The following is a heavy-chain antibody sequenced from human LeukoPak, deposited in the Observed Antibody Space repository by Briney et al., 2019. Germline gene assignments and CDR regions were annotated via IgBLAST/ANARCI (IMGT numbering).Heavy chain of an antibody. V-gene: IGHV4-4*07. CDR2: IYTSGST. Sequence: PSETLSHTCTVSGGSISSYYWSWIRQPAGKGLEWIGRIYTSGSTNYNPSLKSRVTMSVDTSKNQFSLKLSSVTAADTAVYYCARDYLGGNPDAFDIWGQGTMVTVSS. CDR3: ARDYLGGNPDAFDI. D-gene: IGHD4-23*01. J-gene: IGHJ3*02. CDR1: GGSISSYY.